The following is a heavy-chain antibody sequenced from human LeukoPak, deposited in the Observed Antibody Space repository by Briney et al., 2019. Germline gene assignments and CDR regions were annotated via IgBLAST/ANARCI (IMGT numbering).Heavy chain of an antibody. CDR3: AKLLRGTVVPYYDY. CDR1: GITFITSA. Sequence: GGSLRLFCAASGITFITSAMSWVRQAPGKGLEWVSAISGSGGSTYYADSVKGRFTISRDNSKNTLHLQMNSLRVEDTAVYYCAKLLRGTVVPYYDYWGQGTLVTVSS. D-gene: IGHD3-10*01. J-gene: IGHJ4*02. CDR2: ISGSGGST. V-gene: IGHV3-23*01.